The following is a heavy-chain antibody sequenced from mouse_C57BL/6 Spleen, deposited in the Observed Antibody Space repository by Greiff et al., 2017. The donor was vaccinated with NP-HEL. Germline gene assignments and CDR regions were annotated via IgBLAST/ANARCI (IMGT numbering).Heavy chain of an antibody. V-gene: IGHV5-9-1*02. D-gene: IGHD1-1*01. CDR1: GFTFSSYA. CDR2: ISSGGDYI. Sequence: EVKVVESGEGLVKPGGSLKLSCAASGFTFSSYAMSWVRQTPEKRLEWVAYISSGGDYIYYADTVKGRFTISRDNARNTLYLQMSSLKSEDTAMYYCTRYYYGSSPHYYAMDYWGQGTSVTVSS. J-gene: IGHJ4*01. CDR3: TRYYYGSSPHYYAMDY.